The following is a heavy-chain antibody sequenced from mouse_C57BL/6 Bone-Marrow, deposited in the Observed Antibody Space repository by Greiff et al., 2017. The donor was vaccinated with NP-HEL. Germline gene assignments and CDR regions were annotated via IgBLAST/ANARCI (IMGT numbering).Heavy chain of an antibody. D-gene: IGHD1-1*01. CDR3: ARSGNYYSSSSFDY. J-gene: IGHJ2*01. CDR2: IHPNSGST. Sequence: QVQLQQPGAELVKPGASVKLSCKASGYTFTSYWMHWVKQRPGQGLEWIGMIHPNSGSTNYNEKFKSKATLTVDKSSSTAYMQLSSLTSEDSAVYYCARSGNYYSSSSFDYWGQGTTLTVSS. CDR1: GYTFTSYW. V-gene: IGHV1-64*01.